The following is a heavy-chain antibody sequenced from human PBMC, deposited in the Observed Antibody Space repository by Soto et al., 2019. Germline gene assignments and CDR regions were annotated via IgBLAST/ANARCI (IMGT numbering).Heavy chain of an antibody. CDR2: IYPGDSDT. CDR1: GYSFTSYW. Sequence: PGESLKISCKGSGYSFTSYWIAWVRQMPGKGLEWMGIIYPGDSDTRYSPSFQGQVTISADKSISTAYLQWSSLKASDTAMYYWAGRLLAFFWIYDYGGQETLVT. CDR3: AGRLLAFFWIYDY. D-gene: IGHD3-3*01. V-gene: IGHV5-51*01. J-gene: IGHJ4*02.